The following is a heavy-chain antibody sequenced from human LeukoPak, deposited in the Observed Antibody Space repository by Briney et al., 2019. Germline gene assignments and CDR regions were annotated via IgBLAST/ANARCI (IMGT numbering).Heavy chain of an antibody. J-gene: IGHJ4*02. Sequence: PSETLSLTCTVAGGSISSSSYYWGWIRQPPGKGLEWIGEINHSGSTNYNPSLKSRVTISVDTSKNQFSLKLSSVTAADTAVYYCARGHVNLNYYDTSGYYYSFLYWAQGTLVTVSS. V-gene: IGHV4-39*07. CDR1: GGSISSSSYY. CDR3: ARGHVNLNYYDTSGYYYSFLY. CDR2: INHSGST. D-gene: IGHD3-22*01.